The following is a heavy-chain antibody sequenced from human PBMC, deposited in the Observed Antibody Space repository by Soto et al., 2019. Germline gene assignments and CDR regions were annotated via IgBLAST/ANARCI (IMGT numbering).Heavy chain of an antibody. CDR2: IWYDGSNK. CDR3: ARDRVLGGGQQLVRLAY. V-gene: IGHV3-33*01. Sequence: QVQLVESGGGVVQPGRSLRLSCAASGFTFSSYGMHWVRQAPGKGLEWVAVIWYDGSNKYYADSVKGRFTISRDNSKNTQYLQRNSLRAEDTAVYYCARDRVLGGGQQLVRLAYWGQGTLVTVSS. J-gene: IGHJ4*02. CDR1: GFTFSSYG. D-gene: IGHD6-13*01.